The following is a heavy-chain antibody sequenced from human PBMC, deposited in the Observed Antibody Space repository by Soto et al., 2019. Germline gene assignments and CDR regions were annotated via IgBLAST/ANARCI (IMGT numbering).Heavy chain of an antibody. J-gene: IGHJ3*02. D-gene: IGHD2-15*01. V-gene: IGHV3-15*01. CDR1: GFTFSNAW. Sequence: GGSLRLSCAASGFTFSNAWMSWVRQAPGKGLEWVGRIKSKNDGGTTDYAAPVKGRFTISRDDSKNTLYLQMNSLKTEDTAVYYCTTVGVVAAKGPNDAFDIWGQGTMVTVSS. CDR3: TTVGVVAAKGPNDAFDI. CDR2: IKSKNDGGTT.